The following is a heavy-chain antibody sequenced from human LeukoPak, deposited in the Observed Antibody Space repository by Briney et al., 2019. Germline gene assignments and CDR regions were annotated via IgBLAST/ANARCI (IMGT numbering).Heavy chain of an antibody. CDR2: IYYSGST. V-gene: IGHV4-59*01. CDR3: ARFSSSPGTVWFDP. D-gene: IGHD6-13*01. J-gene: IGHJ5*02. CDR1: GGSFSGYY. Sequence: SETLSLTCAVYGGSFSGYYWSWIRQPPGKGLEWIGYIYYSGSTNYNPSLKSRVTISVDTSKNQFSLKLSSVTAADTAVYYCARFSSSPGTVWFDPWGQGTLVTVSS.